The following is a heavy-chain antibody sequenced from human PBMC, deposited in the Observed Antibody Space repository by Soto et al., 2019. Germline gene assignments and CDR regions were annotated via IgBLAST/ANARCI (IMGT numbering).Heavy chain of an antibody. CDR2: ISWNSGSI. D-gene: IGHD4-4*01. CDR3: AKADYSNYYFDY. V-gene: IGHV3-9*01. CDR1: GFTFDDYA. J-gene: IGHJ4*02. Sequence: GGSLRLSCAASGFTFDDYAMHWVRQAPGKGLEWVSGISWNSGSIGYADSVKGRFTISRDNAKNSLYLQMNSLRAEDTALYYCAKADYSNYYFDYWGQGTLVTVSS.